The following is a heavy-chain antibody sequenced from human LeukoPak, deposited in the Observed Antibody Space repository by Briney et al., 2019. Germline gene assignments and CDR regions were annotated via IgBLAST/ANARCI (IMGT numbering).Heavy chain of an antibody. CDR3: ASSLPGYGDYLGYFDY. J-gene: IGHJ4*02. CDR2: XKQDGSER. D-gene: IGHD4-17*01. Sequence: XLXCEVSXFIXSSXWMTWVXQXPXXGXXXXXXXKQDGSERYYVDSVKGRFTISRDNAKNSLYLQMNSLRAEDTAVYYCASSLPGYGDYLGYFDYWGQGTLVTVSS. CDR1: XFIXSSXW. V-gene: IGHV3-7*01.